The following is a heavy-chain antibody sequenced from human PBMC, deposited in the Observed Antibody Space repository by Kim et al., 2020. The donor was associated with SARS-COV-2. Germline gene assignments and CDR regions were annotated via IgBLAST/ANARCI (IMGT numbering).Heavy chain of an antibody. CDR3: ASFDSSGYGLDGRFDY. J-gene: IGHJ4*02. D-gene: IGHD3-22*01. V-gene: IGHV4-59*08. CDR1: GGSISSYY. Sequence: SETLSLTCTVSGGSISSYYWSWIRQPPGKGLEWIGYIYYSGSTNYNPSLKSRVTISVDTSKNQFSLKLSSVTAADTAVYYCASFDSSGYGLDGRFDYWGQGTLVTVSS. CDR2: IYYSGST.